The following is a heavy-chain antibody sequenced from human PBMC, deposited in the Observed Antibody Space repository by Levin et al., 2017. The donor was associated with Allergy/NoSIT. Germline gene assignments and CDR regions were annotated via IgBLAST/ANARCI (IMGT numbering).Heavy chain of an antibody. CDR2: INHSGST. Sequence: SETLSLTCAVYGGSFSGYYWSWIRQPPGKGLEWIGEINHSGSTNYNPSLKSRVTISADMSKKQLSLKLSPVTAADTAVYYCARTPRITTIRGVITGTPTRGAFDSWGQGTPVTVSS. CDR1: GGSFSGYY. J-gene: IGHJ4*02. CDR3: ARTPRITTIRGVITGTPTRGAFDS. V-gene: IGHV4-34*01. D-gene: IGHD3-10*01.